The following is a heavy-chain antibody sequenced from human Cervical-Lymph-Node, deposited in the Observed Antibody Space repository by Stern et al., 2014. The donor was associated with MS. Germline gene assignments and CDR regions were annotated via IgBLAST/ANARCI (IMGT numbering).Heavy chain of an antibody. Sequence: QVQLVQSGGGVVQPGRSLRLSCAASGFTFSTYGMHWVRQAPGKGLEWVAVIWYDGSHEYDGDSVKGRFTISRDNSKNTLSLQMNSLRAEDTAVYYCARDMGGVEVAPSGAFDIWGQGTMVTVSS. J-gene: IGHJ3*02. CDR2: IWYDGSHE. CDR1: GFTFSTYG. CDR3: ARDMGGVEVAPSGAFDI. V-gene: IGHV3-33*01. D-gene: IGHD5-24*01.